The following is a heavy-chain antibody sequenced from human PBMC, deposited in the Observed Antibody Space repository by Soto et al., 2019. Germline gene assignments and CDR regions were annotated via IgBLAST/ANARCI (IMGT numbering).Heavy chain of an antibody. CDR3: ARDRVDCSGGNCWRSVEDT. J-gene: IGHJ5*02. D-gene: IGHD2-15*01. CDR1: GYTFTNYY. Sequence: GASVKVSCKASGYTFTNYYMHWVRQAPGQGLEWMGIIDPSGGGTSYAQKFQGRLTMTRDTSTSTVYMELSSLRSEDTAVYYCARDRVDCSGGNCWRSVEDTWGQGTLVTVSS. V-gene: IGHV1-46*01. CDR2: IDPSGGGT.